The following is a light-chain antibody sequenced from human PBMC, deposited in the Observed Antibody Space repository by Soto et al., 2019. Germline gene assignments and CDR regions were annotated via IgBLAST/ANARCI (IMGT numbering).Light chain of an antibody. CDR3: QQTRSYPST. V-gene: IGKV1-33*01. Sequence: DIQMTQSPSSLSASVGDRVIITCLASQDIRSFVSWYQQKPGKAPKLLMYDTSSLETGVPPRFSGSGSGTDYRLTISSLQAEDFATYYCQQTRSYPSTFGGGTKVDIK. J-gene: IGKJ4*01. CDR1: QDIRSF. CDR2: DTS.